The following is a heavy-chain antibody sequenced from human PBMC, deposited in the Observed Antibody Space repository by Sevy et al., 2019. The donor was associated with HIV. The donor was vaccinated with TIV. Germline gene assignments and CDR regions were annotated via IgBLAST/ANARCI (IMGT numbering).Heavy chain of an antibody. D-gene: IGHD2-15*01. CDR1: GFTFSSYA. J-gene: IGHJ4*02. Sequence: GVSLRLSCAASGFTFSSYAMHWVRQAPGEGLEWVAVISDDGSNKYYADSVKGRFTISRDNSKNTLYLQMSSLRAEDTAMFYCARDRQYCSGGTCYRTGYFDYWGQGTLVTVSS. CDR3: ARDRQYCSGGTCYRTGYFDY. V-gene: IGHV3-30-3*01. CDR2: ISDDGSNK.